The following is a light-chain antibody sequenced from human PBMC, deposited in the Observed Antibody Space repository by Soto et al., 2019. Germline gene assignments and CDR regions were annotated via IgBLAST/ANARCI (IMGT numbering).Light chain of an antibody. CDR1: SSNIGAGYD. V-gene: IGLV1-40*01. CDR3: QSFDSSLSGYV. J-gene: IGLJ1*01. Sequence: QAVVTQPPSVSGAPGQRVTVSCTGSSSNIGAGYDVRWYQQFPGTAPKLLIYDDTNRPSGVPDRFSGSKSGTSASLAITGLQAEDEADYYCQSFDSSLSGYVFGSGTKLTVL. CDR2: DDT.